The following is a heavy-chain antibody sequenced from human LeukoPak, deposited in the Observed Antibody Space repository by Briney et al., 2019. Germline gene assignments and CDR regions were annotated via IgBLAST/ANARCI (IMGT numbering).Heavy chain of an antibody. D-gene: IGHD3-16*02. Sequence: SETLSLTCTVSGGSISSYYRSWIRQPPGKGLEWIGYIYYSGSTNYNPSLKSRVTISVDTSKNQFSLKLSSVTAADTAVYYCARGDFGGVIAMDVWGKGTTVTVSS. CDR1: GGSISSYY. CDR2: IYYSGST. J-gene: IGHJ6*04. V-gene: IGHV4-59*01. CDR3: ARGDFGGVIAMDV.